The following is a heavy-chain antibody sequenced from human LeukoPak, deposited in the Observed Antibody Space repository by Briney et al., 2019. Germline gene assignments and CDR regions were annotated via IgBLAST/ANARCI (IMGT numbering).Heavy chain of an antibody. V-gene: IGHV1-3*01. J-gene: IGHJ5*02. Sequence: KFQGRVTITRDTSASTAYMELSSLRSEDTAVYYCARGMVRYGSSRDRVNWFDPWGQGTLVTVSS. CDR3: ARGMVRYGSSRDRVNWFDP. D-gene: IGHD3-10*01.